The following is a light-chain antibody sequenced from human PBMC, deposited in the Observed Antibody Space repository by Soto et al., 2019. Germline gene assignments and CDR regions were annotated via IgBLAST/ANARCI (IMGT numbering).Light chain of an antibody. Sequence: QSALTQPPSASGSPGQSVTISCTGTSRDVGGYNFVSWYRQHPGTAPKLMISEVSKRPSGVPDRFSGSKSANTASLTVSGLQAEDEADYYCSSYAGSNTYVFGTGTKLTVL. CDR1: SRDVGGYNF. V-gene: IGLV2-8*01. J-gene: IGLJ1*01. CDR2: EVS. CDR3: SSYAGSNTYV.